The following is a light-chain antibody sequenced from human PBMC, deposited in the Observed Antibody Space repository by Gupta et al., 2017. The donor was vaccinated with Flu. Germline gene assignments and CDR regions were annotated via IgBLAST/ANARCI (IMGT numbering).Light chain of an antibody. V-gene: IGLV2-11*01. CDR2: DVS. CDR3: CSYAGSSTLV. CDR1: SSDVGGYNY. J-gene: IGLJ2*01. Sequence: SALTQPRSVSGSPGQSVAISCTGTSSDVGGYNYVSWYQQHPGKAPKLMIYDVSQRPSGVPDRFSGSKSGNTASLTISGLQAEDEADYYCCSYAGSSTLVFGGGTKLTGL.